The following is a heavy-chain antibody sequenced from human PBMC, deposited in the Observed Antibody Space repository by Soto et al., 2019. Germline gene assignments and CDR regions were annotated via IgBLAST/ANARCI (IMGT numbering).Heavy chain of an antibody. CDR3: ARGELGYCSGGSCPNFQH. V-gene: IGHV1-69*02. D-gene: IGHD2-15*01. J-gene: IGHJ1*01. Sequence: QVQLVQSGAEVKKPGSSVKVSCKASGGTFSSYTISWVRQAPGQGLEWMGRIIPILGIANYAQKFQGRVTITADKSTSTAYMELSSLRSEDTAVYYCARGELGYCSGGSCPNFQHCGQGTLVTVSS. CDR2: IIPILGIA. CDR1: GGTFSSYT.